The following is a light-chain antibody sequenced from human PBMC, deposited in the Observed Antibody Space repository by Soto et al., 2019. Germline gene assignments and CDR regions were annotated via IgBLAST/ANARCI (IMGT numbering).Light chain of an antibody. CDR1: RSNIGSNT. CDR3: CCCSYADSSSFRVL. J-gene: IGLJ2*01. CDR2: SSN. V-gene: IGLV1-44*01. Sequence: QSVLTQPPSASGTPGQRVTVSCSGSRSNIGSNTVNWYQQFPGTAPKLLIYSSNQRPSGVTDRFSGSKSGTSASLAISGLQSEDEAEYYCCCCSYADSSSFRVLFGGGTQLTVL.